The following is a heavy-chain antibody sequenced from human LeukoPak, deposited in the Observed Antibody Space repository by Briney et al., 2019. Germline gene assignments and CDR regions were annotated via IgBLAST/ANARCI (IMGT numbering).Heavy chain of an antibody. D-gene: IGHD6-25*01. CDR1: GFTFDDYA. V-gene: IGHV3-9*01. Sequence: GGSLRLSCAASGFTFDDYAMHWVRQAPGKGLEWVSGISWNSGSIGYADSVKGRFTISRDNAKNSLYLQMNSLRAEDTAVYYCAREETKAAITYDAFDIWGQGTMVTVSS. J-gene: IGHJ3*02. CDR3: AREETKAAITYDAFDI. CDR2: ISWNSGSI.